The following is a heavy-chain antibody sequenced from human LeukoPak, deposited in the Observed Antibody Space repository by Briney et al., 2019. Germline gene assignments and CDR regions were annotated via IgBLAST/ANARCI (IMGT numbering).Heavy chain of an antibody. J-gene: IGHJ1*01. CDR2: IYSGGST. Sequence: GGPLRLSCAASGFTFSSYAMSWVRQAPGKGLEWVSVIYSGGSTYYADSVKGRFTISRDNSKNTLYLQMNSLRAEDTAVYYCASRSEYFQHWGQGTLVTVSS. V-gene: IGHV3-66*01. CDR3: ASRSEYFQH. CDR1: GFTFSSYA.